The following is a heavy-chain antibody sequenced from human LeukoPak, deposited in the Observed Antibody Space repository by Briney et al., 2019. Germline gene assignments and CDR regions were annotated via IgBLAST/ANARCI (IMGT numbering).Heavy chain of an antibody. V-gene: IGHV3-23*01. J-gene: IGHJ4*02. Sequence: VGSLRLSCAASGFTFSSYAMSWVRQAPGKGLEWVSAISGSGGSTYYADSVKGRFTISRDNSKNTLYLQMNSLRAEDTAVYYCAKSTYSSGWSWDYWGQGTLVTVSS. CDR1: GFTFSSYA. D-gene: IGHD6-19*01. CDR2: ISGSGGST. CDR3: AKSTYSSGWSWDY.